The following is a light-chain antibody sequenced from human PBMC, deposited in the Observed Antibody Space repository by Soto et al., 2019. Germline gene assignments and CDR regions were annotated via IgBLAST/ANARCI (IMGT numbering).Light chain of an antibody. V-gene: IGKV3-15*01. J-gene: IGKJ2*01. CDR3: QQGHNRPLT. Sequence: EIGMTQSPATLSLSPGERAALSCRASQSINSELAWYQQKPGQPPRLLIYGASTRATGVPARFTGSESGSEFTLTISGLQSEDFAVYYCQQGHNRPLTFGQGTRLEI. CDR2: GAS. CDR1: QSINSE.